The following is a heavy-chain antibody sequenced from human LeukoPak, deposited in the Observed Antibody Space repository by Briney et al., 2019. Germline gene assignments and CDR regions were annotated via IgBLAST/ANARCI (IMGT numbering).Heavy chain of an antibody. CDR1: GFTFSSYA. D-gene: IGHD2-21*02. Sequence: GGSLRLSCAASGFTFSSYAMSWVRQAPGKGLEWVSAISGSGGSTYYADSVKGRFTISRDNSKNTLYLQMNSLRAEDTAVYYCAKVRDGDYGYYLDYWGQGTLVTVSS. CDR3: AKVRDGDYGYYLDY. V-gene: IGHV3-23*01. CDR2: ISGSGGST. J-gene: IGHJ4*02.